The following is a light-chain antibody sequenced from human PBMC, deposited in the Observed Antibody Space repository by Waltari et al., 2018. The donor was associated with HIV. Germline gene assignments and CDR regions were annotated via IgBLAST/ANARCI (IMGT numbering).Light chain of an antibody. Sequence: QSALTQPASVSGSPGQSITISCTGTSSDVGAYNYVSWYQQPPGQAPKLIIYDVNYRPSGISSRFSGSKSGNTASLTISGLQAEDEADYYCSSYTGSDTLLGVFGTGTKVTVL. J-gene: IGLJ1*01. V-gene: IGLV2-14*01. CDR3: SSYTGSDTLLGV. CDR1: SSDVGAYNY. CDR2: DVN.